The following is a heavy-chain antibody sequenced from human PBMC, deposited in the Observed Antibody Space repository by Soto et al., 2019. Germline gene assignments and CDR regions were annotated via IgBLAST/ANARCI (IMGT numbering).Heavy chain of an antibody. J-gene: IGHJ4*02. CDR1: SGSVTNSNW. CDR3: TSDSRYPNSWALGHYFYY. V-gene: IGHV4-4*02. Sequence: QVQLQASGPGLVKPSGTLSLTCVFSSGSVTNSNWWSWFRQPAGKGLEWIGEIYHTGTTNYNPSPTSRVTMSLDKCKNPFSQNLTSFCDADTAVYYCTSDSRYPNSWALGHYFYYWGQGTLVTVSS. D-gene: IGHD6-13*01. CDR2: IYHTGTT.